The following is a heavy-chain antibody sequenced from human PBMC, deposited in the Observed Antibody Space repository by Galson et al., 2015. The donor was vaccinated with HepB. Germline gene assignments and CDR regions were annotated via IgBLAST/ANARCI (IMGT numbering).Heavy chain of an antibody. Sequence: SLRLSCAASGFTVSSNYMSWVRQAPGKGLEWVSAISGGGGSTYYADSVKGRFSISRDNSKNTLYLQMNSLRAEDTAIYYCAKVPRYCSGGSCYGGAFDIWGQGTMVTVSS. CDR1: GFTVSSNY. CDR2: ISGGGGST. CDR3: AKVPRYCSGGSCYGGAFDI. D-gene: IGHD2-15*01. J-gene: IGHJ3*02. V-gene: IGHV3-23*01.